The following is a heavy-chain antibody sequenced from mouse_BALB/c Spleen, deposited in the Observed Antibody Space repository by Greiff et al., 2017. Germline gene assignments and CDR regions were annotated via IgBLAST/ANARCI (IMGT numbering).Heavy chain of an antibody. J-gene: IGHJ1*01. V-gene: IGHV2-9-2*01. CDR1: GFSLTSYD. CDR3: VRLYGNYWYFDV. Sequence: QVQLKESGPGLVAPSQSLSITCTVSGFSLTSYDISWIRQPPGKGLEWLGVIWTGGGTNYNSAFMSRLSISKDNSKSQVFLKINSLQTDDTAIYYCVRLYGNYWYFDVWGAGTTVTVSS. D-gene: IGHD2-1*01. CDR2: IWTGGGT.